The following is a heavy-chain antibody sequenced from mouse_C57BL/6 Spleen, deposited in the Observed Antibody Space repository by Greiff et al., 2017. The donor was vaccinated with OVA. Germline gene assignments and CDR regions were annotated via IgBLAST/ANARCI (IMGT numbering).Heavy chain of an antibody. J-gene: IGHJ3*01. CDR1: GFNIKEDY. CDR2: FDPENGDT. V-gene: IGHV14-4*01. Sequence: VHVKQSGAELVRPGASVKLSCTASGFNIKEDYMHWVKQRSEQGLEWIGWFDPENGDTEYASKFQGKATISADTSSNTAYLQLSSLTSEDTAVDYCTTSCGYDGTFAYWGQGTLVTVSA. D-gene: IGHD2-2*01. CDR3: TTSCGYDGTFAY.